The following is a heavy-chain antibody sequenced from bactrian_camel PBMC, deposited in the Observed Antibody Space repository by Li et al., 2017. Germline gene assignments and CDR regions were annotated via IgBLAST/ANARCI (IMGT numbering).Heavy chain of an antibody. V-gene: IGHV3S40*01. CDR2: LDPAYGHT. CDR1: GYAYSSYC. D-gene: IGHD6*01. J-gene: IGHJ7*01. Sequence: VQLVESGGGLVLPGGSLSLSCVASGYAYSSYCMGWFRQAPGKEREAVAALDPAYGHTFYADSVKGRFTISRDNAKDTVYLQMNSLKPEDTALYYCAAQVLVQGGMDYWGEGTQVTVS.